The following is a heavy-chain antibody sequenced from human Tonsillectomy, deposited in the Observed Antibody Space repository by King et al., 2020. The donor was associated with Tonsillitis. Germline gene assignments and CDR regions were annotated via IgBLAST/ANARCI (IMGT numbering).Heavy chain of an antibody. CDR3: TREGWHYDSSGYYYEAYFDY. V-gene: IGHV3-49*04. Sequence: VQLVESGGGLVQPGRSLRLSCTAAGFTFGDYAMSWVRQAPAKGLEWIGFIRSKADGGTTEYAASVKGRFTISRDDSKSIAYLQMNSLKTEDTAVYYCTREGWHYDSSGYYYEAYFDYWGQGTLVTVSS. CDR1: GFTFGDYA. CDR2: IRSKADGGTT. D-gene: IGHD3-22*01. J-gene: IGHJ4*02.